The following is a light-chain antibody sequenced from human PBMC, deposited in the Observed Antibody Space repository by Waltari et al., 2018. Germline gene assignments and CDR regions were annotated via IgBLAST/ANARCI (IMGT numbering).Light chain of an antibody. CDR1: QSVNGW. V-gene: IGKV1-5*03. CDR2: KTS. CDR3: QQYYTFPKT. Sequence: DIQMTQSPSTLSASVGDRVTISWRASQSVNGWLAWYQQIPGKAPKVLIYKTSRLQSGVPSRFSGSGSGTEFTLTISCLQPDDFATYYCQQYYTFPKTFGQGTKV. J-gene: IGKJ1*01.